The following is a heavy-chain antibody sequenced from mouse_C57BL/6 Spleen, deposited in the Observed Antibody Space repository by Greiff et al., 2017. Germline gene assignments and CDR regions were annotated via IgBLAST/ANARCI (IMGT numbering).Heavy chain of an antibody. CDR3: ARVDYYGSSWYFDV. D-gene: IGHD1-1*01. CDR2: IFPGSGST. CDR1: GYTFTDYY. Sequence: VQLQQSGPELVKPGASVKISCKASGYTFTDYYINWVKQRPGQGLEWIGWIFPGSGSTYYNEKFKGKATLTVDKSSSTAYMLLSSLTSEDSAVYFCARVDYYGSSWYFDVWGTGTTVTVSS. J-gene: IGHJ1*03. V-gene: IGHV1-75*01.